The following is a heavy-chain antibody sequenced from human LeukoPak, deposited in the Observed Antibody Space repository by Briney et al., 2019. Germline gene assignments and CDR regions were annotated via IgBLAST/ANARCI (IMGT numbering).Heavy chain of an antibody. D-gene: IGHD6-13*01. V-gene: IGHV3-7*01. CDR3: ATGPGYSSSW. Sequence: PGGSLRLSCAAFGFTFSSYWMSWVCQAPGKGLEWVANIKQDGSEKYYVDSVKGRFTISRDNAKNSLYLQMNSLRAEDTAVYYCATGPGYSSSWWGQGTLVTVSS. CDR1: GFTFSSYW. J-gene: IGHJ4*02. CDR2: IKQDGSEK.